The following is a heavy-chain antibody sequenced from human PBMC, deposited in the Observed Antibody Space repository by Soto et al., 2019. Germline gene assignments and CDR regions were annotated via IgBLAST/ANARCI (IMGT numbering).Heavy chain of an antibody. Sequence: GGSLRLSCAASGFTFSSYAMSWVRQAPGKGLEWVSAISGSGGSTYYADSMKGRFTISRDNSKNTLYLQMNSLRAEDTAVYYCAKDLEFIADSSGYDYWGQGTLVTVSS. J-gene: IGHJ4*02. CDR2: ISGSGGST. CDR3: AKDLEFIADSSGYDY. V-gene: IGHV3-23*01. CDR1: GFTFSSYA. D-gene: IGHD3-22*01.